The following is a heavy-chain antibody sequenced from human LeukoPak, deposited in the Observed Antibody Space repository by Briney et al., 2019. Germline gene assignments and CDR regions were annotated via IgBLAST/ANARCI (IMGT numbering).Heavy chain of an antibody. CDR2: IYYSGST. D-gene: IGHD6-6*01. CDR3: AREKIAALDY. CDR1: GGSISSSSYY. V-gene: IGHV4-39*02. J-gene: IGHJ4*02. Sequence: SETLPLTCTVSGGSISSSSYYWGWIRQPPGKGLEWIGSIYYSGSTYYNPSLKSRVTISVDTSKNQFSLKLSSVTAADTAVYYCAREKIAALDYWAQGTLVTVSS.